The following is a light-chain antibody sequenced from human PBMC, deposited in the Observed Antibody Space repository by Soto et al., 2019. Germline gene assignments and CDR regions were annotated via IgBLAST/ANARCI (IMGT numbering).Light chain of an antibody. V-gene: IGKV1-5*01. J-gene: IGKJ2*01. CDR2: DAS. Sequence: DIQMTQSPSTLSASVGDRVTITCRASQSISSWLAWYQQKPGKAPKLLIYDASSLESGVPSRFSGGGSGTGFTLTISSLQPDDCATYYCQQYNSYLYTFGQGTKLEIK. CDR3: QQYNSYLYT. CDR1: QSISSW.